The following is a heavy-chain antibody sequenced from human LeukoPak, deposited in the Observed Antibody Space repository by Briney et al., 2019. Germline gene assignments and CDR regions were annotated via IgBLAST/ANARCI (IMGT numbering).Heavy chain of an antibody. J-gene: IGHJ4*02. CDR2: ISGSGGST. CDR3: ARYNWNDGSIDY. V-gene: IGHV3-23*01. D-gene: IGHD1-20*01. Sequence: GGSLRLSCAASGFTFSTYAMSWVRQAPGKGLEWVSAISGSGGSTYYAVSVKGRFTISRDNSKNTLYLQMNSLRAEDTAVYYCARYNWNDGSIDYWGQGTLVTVSS. CDR1: GFTFSTYA.